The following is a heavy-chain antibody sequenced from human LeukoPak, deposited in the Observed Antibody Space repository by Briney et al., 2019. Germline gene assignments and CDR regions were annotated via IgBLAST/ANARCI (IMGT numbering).Heavy chain of an antibody. CDR2: INHSGST. V-gene: IGHV4-34*01. D-gene: IGHD3-10*01. CDR1: GGSFSGYY. J-gene: IGHJ6*04. Sequence: SETLSLTCAVYGGSFSGYYWGWIRQPPGKGLEWIGEINHSGSTNYNPSLKSRVTISVDTSKNQFSLKLSSVTAADTAVYYCARGLTYYYGSGSLQYYYYYGMDVWGKGTTVTVSS. CDR3: ARGLTYYYGSGSLQYYYYYGMDV.